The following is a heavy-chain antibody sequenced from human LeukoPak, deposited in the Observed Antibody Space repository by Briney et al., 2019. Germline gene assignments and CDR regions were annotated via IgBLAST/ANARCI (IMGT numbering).Heavy chain of an antibody. J-gene: IGHJ4*02. V-gene: IGHV3-7*01. CDR2: IKQDGSEK. CDR1: GFTFSTYN. Sequence: GGSLRLSCAASGFTFSTYNMNWVRQAPGKGLEWVANIKQDGSEKYYVDSVKGRFTISRDNAKNSLYLQMNSLRAEDTAVYYCARDLSPPVVTAIPYYFDYWGQGTLVTVSS. CDR3: ARDLSPPVVTAIPYYFDY. D-gene: IGHD2-21*02.